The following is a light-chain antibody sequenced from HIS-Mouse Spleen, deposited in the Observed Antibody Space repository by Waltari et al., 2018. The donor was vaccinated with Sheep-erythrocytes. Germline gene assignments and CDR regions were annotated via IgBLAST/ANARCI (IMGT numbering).Light chain of an antibody. CDR2: QDS. CDR3: QAWDSSTAWNVV. Sequence: SYELTQPPSVSVSPGQTASITCPGCNLRDTYASGYQQKPGQSPVLVIYQDSKRPSGIPERFSGSNSGNTATLTISGTQAMDEADYYCQAWDSSTAWNVVFGGGTKLTVL. CDR1: NLRDTY. J-gene: IGLJ2*01. V-gene: IGLV3-1*01.